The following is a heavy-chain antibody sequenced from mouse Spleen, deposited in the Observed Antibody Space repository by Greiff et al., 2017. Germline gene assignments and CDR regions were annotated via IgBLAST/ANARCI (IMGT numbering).Heavy chain of an antibody. D-gene: IGHD4-1*01. V-gene: IGHV1-52*01. CDR3: ARDWDWYFDV. CDR2: IDPSDSET. Sequence: QVQLQQPGAELVRPGSSVKLSCKASGYTFTSYWMHWVKQRPIQGLEWIGNIDPSDSETHYNQKFKDKATLTVDKSSSTAYMQLSSLTSEDSAFYYCARDWDWYFDVWGAGTTVTVSS. J-gene: IGHJ1*01. CDR1: GYTFTSYW.